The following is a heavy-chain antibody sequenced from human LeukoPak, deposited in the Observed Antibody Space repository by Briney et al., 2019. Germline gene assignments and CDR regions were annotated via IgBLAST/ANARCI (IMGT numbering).Heavy chain of an antibody. V-gene: IGHV3-74*01. J-gene: IGHJ4*02. CDR3: ASASSHRIAAGGDY. CDR1: GLTFSNYW. CDR2: INSDGSSR. D-gene: IGHD6-13*01. Sequence: GGPLTLPCAASGLTFSNYWMHWVRQAPGKGRVCVSRINSDGSSRNYADSVKGRFTISRDNAKNTLYLQMNSLRAEDTAVYYCASASSHRIAAGGDYWGQGTLVTVSS.